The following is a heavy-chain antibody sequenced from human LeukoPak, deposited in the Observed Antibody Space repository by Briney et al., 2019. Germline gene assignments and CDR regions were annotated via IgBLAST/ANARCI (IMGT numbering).Heavy chain of an antibody. Sequence: GGSLRLSCTASGFTFGDYAMSWVRQAPGKGLEWVSGINWNGGSTGYADSVKGRFTISRDNAKNSLYLQMNSLRAEDTALYYCASLGYCSGGSCYARRDYWGQGTVVTVSS. D-gene: IGHD2-15*01. V-gene: IGHV3-20*04. J-gene: IGHJ4*02. CDR1: GFTFGDYA. CDR3: ASLGYCSGGSCYARRDY. CDR2: INWNGGST.